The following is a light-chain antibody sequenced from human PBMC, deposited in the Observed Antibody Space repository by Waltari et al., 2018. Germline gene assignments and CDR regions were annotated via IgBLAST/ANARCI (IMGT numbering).Light chain of an antibody. J-gene: IGLJ2*01. CDR3: SSYMDTTTLEL. CDR2: DVT. Sequence: QSALTQPASVSGSPGQSITISCTGTSSDIGSYNYVSWYQHHPGKAPKLIIYDVTNRPSGVSSRFSGSKSGNTASLTISGLQAEDEADYYCSSYMDTTTLELFGGGTSLTVL. V-gene: IGLV2-14*03. CDR1: SSDIGSYNY.